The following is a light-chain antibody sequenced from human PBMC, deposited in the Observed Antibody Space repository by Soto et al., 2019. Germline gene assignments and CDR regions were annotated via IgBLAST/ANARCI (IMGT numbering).Light chain of an antibody. J-gene: IGLJ1*01. CDR1: SSDIGAYIY. CDR3: SSYTSSTSLLI. CDR2: EVS. Sequence: QSVLTQPPSASGSPGQSVTISCTGTSSDIGAYIYVSWYQQHPGKAPKLMISEVSRRPSGVPERFSGSKSGNTASLTVSGLQADDEADYYCSSYTSSTSLLIFGAGTKV. V-gene: IGLV2-8*01.